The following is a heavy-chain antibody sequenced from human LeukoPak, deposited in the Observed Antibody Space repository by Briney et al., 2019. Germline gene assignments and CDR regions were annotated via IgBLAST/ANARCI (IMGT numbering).Heavy chain of an antibody. J-gene: IGHJ4*02. V-gene: IGHV4-39*01. Sequence: KASETLSLTCTVSGGSISSSSYYWGWIRQPPGKGLEWIGSIYYSGSTYYSPSLKSRVTISVDTSKNQFSLKLSSVTAADTAVYYCARLEWIQLTPSFDYWGQGTLVTVSS. CDR2: IYYSGST. CDR1: GGSISSSSYY. D-gene: IGHD5-18*01. CDR3: ARLEWIQLTPSFDY.